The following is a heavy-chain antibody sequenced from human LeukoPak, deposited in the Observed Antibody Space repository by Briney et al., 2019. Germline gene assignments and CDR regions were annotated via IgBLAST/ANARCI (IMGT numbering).Heavy chain of an antibody. Sequence: GASVKVSCKASGYTFTSYGISWVRQAPGQGLEWMGWISAYNGNTNYAQKLQGRVTMTTDTSTSTAYMELRSLRSDDTAVYYCARHTSGVYIPDGALEIWGQGTMVTVSS. CDR2: ISAYNGNT. CDR3: ARHTSGVYIPDGALEI. V-gene: IGHV1-18*01. D-gene: IGHD1-1*01. J-gene: IGHJ3*02. CDR1: GYTFTSYG.